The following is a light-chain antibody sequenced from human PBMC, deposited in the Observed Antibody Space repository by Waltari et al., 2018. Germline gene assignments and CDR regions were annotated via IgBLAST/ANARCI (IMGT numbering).Light chain of an antibody. CDR3: CSYAGSSTVV. J-gene: IGLJ2*01. CDR1: SSGVGGYNY. Sequence: QSALTQPASVSGSPGQSITISCTGTSSGVGGYNYVPWYQQHPGKAPKLMIYEVSNRPSGVSNRFSGSKSGNTASLTISGLQAEDEADYYCCSYAGSSTVVFGGGTKLTVL. CDR2: EVS. V-gene: IGLV2-14*01.